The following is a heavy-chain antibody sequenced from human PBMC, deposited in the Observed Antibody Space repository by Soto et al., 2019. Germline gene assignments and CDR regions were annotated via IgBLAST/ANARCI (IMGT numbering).Heavy chain of an antibody. CDR3: AKESLEFSFGYPLDH. D-gene: IGHD5-18*01. V-gene: IGHV3-30-3*01. CDR1: GFTFSLYP. J-gene: IGHJ4*02. Sequence: QVQLVESGGGVAQPGRSLRRYCEASGFTFSLYPLHWVCSVPGKGLEWVAVISYDGNEKYPSDSAKGRISISRDNSKNLLYMQMHSLSVGDAAVYYCAKESLEFSFGYPLDHWGQVPLVTVSS. CDR2: ISYDGNEK.